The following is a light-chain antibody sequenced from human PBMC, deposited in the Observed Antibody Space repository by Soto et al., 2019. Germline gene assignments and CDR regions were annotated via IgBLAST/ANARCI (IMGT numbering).Light chain of an antibody. V-gene: IGKV1-39*01. CDR3: QQSYNTPRT. CDR1: QSISSF. J-gene: IGKJ1*01. CDR2: AAS. Sequence: EIQMTQSPSSLSASVGDRVTITCRASQSISSFLNWYQQKPGKAPKLLIYAASTLQNEVPSRFSGSGSGTDFTLIISSLQPEDFATYYCQQSYNTPRTFGQGTKVDIK.